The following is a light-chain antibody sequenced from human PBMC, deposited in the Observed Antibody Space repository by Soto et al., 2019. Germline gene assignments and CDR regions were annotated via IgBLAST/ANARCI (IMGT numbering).Light chain of an antibody. CDR1: QSISSW. CDR2: DAS. V-gene: IGKV1-5*01. J-gene: IGKJ1*01. CDR3: QQYNSYPWT. Sequence: DSQMTQSPSTLSASVGDRVTITCRASQSISSWLAWYQQKPGKAPKLLIYDASSLESGVPSMFSGSGSGTEFTLTISSLQPDDFATYYCQQYNSYPWTFGQGTKVEIK.